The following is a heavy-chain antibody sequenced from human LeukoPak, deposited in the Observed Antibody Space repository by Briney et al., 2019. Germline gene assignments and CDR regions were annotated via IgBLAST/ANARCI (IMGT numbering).Heavy chain of an antibody. D-gene: IGHD6-13*01. Sequence: PSETLSLTCSVSGVSIGSYYWTWLRQPPGKGLEWIGYFYYSGSTNYNPSFKSRVTISLDTSNKHFSLKLGSVTAADTAVYYCARVRWVGQQLVPLYYFDSWGQGILVTVSS. J-gene: IGHJ4*02. CDR3: ARVRWVGQQLVPLYYFDS. V-gene: IGHV4-59*01. CDR2: FYYSGST. CDR1: GVSIGSYY.